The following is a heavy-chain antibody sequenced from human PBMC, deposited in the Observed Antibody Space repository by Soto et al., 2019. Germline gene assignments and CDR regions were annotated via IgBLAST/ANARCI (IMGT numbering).Heavy chain of an antibody. CDR3: ARDPAPYYYDSSGYYGVAFDI. CDR1: GGTFSSYA. Sequence: SVKVSCKASGGTFSSYAISWVRQAPGQGLEWKGGIIPIFGTANYAQKFQGRVTITADESTSTAYMELSSLRSEDTAVYYCARDPAPYYYDSSGYYGVAFDIWGQGTMVTVSS. V-gene: IGHV1-69*13. J-gene: IGHJ3*02. CDR2: IIPIFGTA. D-gene: IGHD3-22*01.